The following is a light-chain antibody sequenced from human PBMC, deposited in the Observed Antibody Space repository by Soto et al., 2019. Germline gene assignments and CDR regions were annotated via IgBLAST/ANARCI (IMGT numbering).Light chain of an antibody. V-gene: IGKV1-39*01. CDR1: QSIDNY. CDR3: QQSYSTPPT. Sequence: DIQMTQSPSSLSASVGDRVTISCRASQSIDNYLNWYQQKPGKAPNLLIFAASNLQGGVPSRFSGRGSGTDFILTISSLQPEDIATYYCQQSYSTPPTFGGGTKVEIE. J-gene: IGKJ4*01. CDR2: AAS.